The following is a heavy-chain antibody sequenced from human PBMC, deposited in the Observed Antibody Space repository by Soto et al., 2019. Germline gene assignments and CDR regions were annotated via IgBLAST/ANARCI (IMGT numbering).Heavy chain of an antibody. Sequence: PSETLSLTCTVSGGSISSYYLSWIRQPPGKGLEWIGYIYYSGSTNYNPSLKSRVTISVDTSKNQFSLKLSSVTAADTAVYYCARDRSYSSSFLGYYYYGMDVWGQGTTVTVYS. J-gene: IGHJ6*02. CDR1: GGSISSYY. D-gene: IGHD6-13*01. CDR2: IYYSGST. V-gene: IGHV4-59*01. CDR3: ARDRSYSSSFLGYYYYGMDV.